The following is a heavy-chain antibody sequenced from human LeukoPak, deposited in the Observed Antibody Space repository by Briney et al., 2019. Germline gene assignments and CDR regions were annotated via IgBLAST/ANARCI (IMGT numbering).Heavy chain of an antibody. D-gene: IGHD6-19*01. J-gene: IGHJ4*02. Sequence: PSETLSLTCTVSGGSISSYYWSWIRQPAGKGLEWIGRIYISGTTNYNPSLKSRVTISVDKSKNQFSLKLNSVTAADTAVYYCARDGSPYSRGWIDYWGQGTLVTVSS. CDR1: GGSISSYY. V-gene: IGHV4-4*07. CDR3: ARDGSPYSRGWIDY. CDR2: IYISGTT.